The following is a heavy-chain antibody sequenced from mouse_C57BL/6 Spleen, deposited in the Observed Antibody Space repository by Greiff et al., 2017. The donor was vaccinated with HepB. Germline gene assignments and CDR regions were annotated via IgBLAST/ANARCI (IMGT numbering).Heavy chain of an antibody. CDR1: GYTFTSYW. J-gene: IGHJ3*01. V-gene: IGHV1-74*01. Sequence: VQLKQPGAELVKPGASVKVSCKASGYTFTSYWMHWVKQRPGQGLEWIGRIHPSDSDTNYNQKFKGKATLTVDKSSSTAYMQLSSLTSEDSAVYYCAMGDYAAWFAYWGQGTLVTVSA. CDR3: AMGDYAAWFAY. CDR2: IHPSDSDT. D-gene: IGHD2-4*01.